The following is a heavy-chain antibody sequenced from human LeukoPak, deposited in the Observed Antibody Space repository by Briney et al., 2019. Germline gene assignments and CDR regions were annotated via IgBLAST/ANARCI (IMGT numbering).Heavy chain of an antibody. V-gene: IGHV3-7*01. J-gene: IGHJ4*02. Sequence: GGSLRLSCAASGFTFSSYWMSWVRQAPGKGLEWVANIKQDGSEKYYVDSVKGRFTISRDNAKNSLYLQMNSLRAEDTAVYYCASYRSGSGSYYQTFDYWGQGTLVTVSS. CDR1: GFTFSSYW. CDR2: IKQDGSEK. CDR3: ASYRSGSGSYYQTFDY. D-gene: IGHD3-10*01.